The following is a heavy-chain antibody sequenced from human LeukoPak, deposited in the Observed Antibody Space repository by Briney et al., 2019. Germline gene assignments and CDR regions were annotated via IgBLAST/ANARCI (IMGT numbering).Heavy chain of an antibody. D-gene: IGHD3-22*01. V-gene: IGHV3-30*18. J-gene: IGHJ4*02. CDR1: GFTFSSYG. Sequence: PGGSLRLSCAASGFTFSSYGMHWVRQAPGKGLEWVAVISYDGSNKYYADSVKGRFTISSDHSKNTLYLKMNSLRAEDTAVDYCAKDRPRKRYCDSSGSPDYWGQGTLVTVSS. CDR3: AKDRPRKRYCDSSGSPDY. CDR2: ISYDGSNK.